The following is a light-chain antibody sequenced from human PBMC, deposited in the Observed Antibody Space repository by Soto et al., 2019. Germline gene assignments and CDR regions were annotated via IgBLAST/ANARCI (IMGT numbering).Light chain of an antibody. J-gene: IGLJ3*02. V-gene: IGLV2-8*02. CDR2: EVT. CDR3: TSYVGNDIWV. Sequence: QSALTQPPSASRSPGQSVTISCTGTSSDVGAYKYVSWYQQYPGKAPKLMIYEVTKRPSGVPDRFSGSKSGNTASLTVSGLQAAAEADYYCTSYVGNDIWVFGGGTKLTVL. CDR1: SSDVGAYKY.